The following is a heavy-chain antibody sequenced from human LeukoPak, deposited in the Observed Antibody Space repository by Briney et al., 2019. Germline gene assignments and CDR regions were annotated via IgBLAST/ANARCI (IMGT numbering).Heavy chain of an antibody. D-gene: IGHD4-17*01. CDR1: GFTLSAYA. CDR3: GKDPIGAYVGAFDF. CDR2: IRVTGGTT. J-gene: IGHJ3*01. V-gene: IGHV3-23*01. Sequence: PGGSLRLSCAASGFTLSAYALIWVRQAPGKWLEWISAIRVTGGTTYTANSVKGRCTISRDNSRNTVYLQMNSLRAEDTALYFCGKDPIGAYVGAFDFWGPGTMVTVSS.